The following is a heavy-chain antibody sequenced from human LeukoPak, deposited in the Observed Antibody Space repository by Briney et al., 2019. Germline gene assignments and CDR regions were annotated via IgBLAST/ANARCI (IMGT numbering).Heavy chain of an antibody. V-gene: IGHV4-59*12. J-gene: IGHJ4*02. CDR1: GGSISSYY. D-gene: IGHD2-15*01. CDR2: IYYSGST. Sequence: SETLSLTCTVSGGSISSYYWSWIRQPPGKGLEWIGYIYYSGSTNYNPSLKSRVTISVDTSKNQFSLKLSSVTAADTAVYYCARGSVVVAATRGSYFDYWGQGTLVTVSS. CDR3: ARGSVVVAATRGSYFDY.